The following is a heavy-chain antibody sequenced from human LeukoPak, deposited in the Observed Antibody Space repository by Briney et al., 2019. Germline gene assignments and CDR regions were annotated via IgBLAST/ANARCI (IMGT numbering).Heavy chain of an antibody. Sequence: GGSLRLSCAASRFTVSSNYMSWVSQAPGKGLEWVSVIYSAGSTYYADSVKGRFTISRDNSKNTLYLQMNSLRAEDTAVYYCATSTTCYALSGCYYYYMDVWGKGTTVTVSS. V-gene: IGHV3-53*01. CDR2: IYSAGST. CDR1: RFTVSSNY. J-gene: IGHJ6*03. D-gene: IGHD2-2*01. CDR3: ATSTTCYALSGCYYYYMDV.